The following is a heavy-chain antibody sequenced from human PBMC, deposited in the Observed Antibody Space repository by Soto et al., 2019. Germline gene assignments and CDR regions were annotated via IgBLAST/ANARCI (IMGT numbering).Heavy chain of an antibody. CDR1: GFTFNHYA. CDR3: ASGSSGGFDY. Sequence: QVQLVESGGGVVQPGRSLRLSCAASGFTFNHYAMHWVRQAPGKGLEWVAIVSYDGINEYCADSVKGRFTVSRDNSKNTLHLHMNNLSAEDTAVYYCASGSSGGFDYWGQGTLVTVSS. V-gene: IGHV3-30-3*01. J-gene: IGHJ4*02. CDR2: VSYDGINE. D-gene: IGHD6-19*01.